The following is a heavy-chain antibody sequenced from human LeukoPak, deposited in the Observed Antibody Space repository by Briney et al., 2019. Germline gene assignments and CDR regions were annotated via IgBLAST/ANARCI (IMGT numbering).Heavy chain of an antibody. D-gene: IGHD3-22*01. Sequence: GGSLRLSCAASGFTLSSNYMSWVRQAPGEGLEWVSVIYSGGSTYYADSVKGRFTIARDNSRNTLYLQMNSLRAEDTAVYYCATHSQNYYDSSGYYYPSGRFDYWGQGTLVTVSS. J-gene: IGHJ4*02. CDR3: ATHSQNYYDSSGYYYPSGRFDY. CDR1: GFTLSSNY. V-gene: IGHV3-53*01. CDR2: IYSGGST.